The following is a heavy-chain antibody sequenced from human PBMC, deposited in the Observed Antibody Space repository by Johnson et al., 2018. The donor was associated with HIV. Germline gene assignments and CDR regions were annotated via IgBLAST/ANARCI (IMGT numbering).Heavy chain of an antibody. D-gene: IGHD2-15*01. Sequence: VQLVESGGGVVRPGGSLRLSCEGSGFRLDEYAMSWVRQAPGKGLECVSYISSGFATIHYADSVKGRSTMRAEETAVYYCDGDWAACSGGCCRGNAFDMWGQGTMVIVSS. CDR1: GFRLDEYA. J-gene: IGHJ3*02. CDR2: ISSGFATI. V-gene: IGHV3-48*01. CDR3: FDM.